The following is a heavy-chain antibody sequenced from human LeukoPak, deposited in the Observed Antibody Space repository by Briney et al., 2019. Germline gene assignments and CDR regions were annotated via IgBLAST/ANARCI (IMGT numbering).Heavy chain of an antibody. J-gene: IGHJ4*02. D-gene: IGHD6-13*01. CDR2: IKQDGSDK. Sequence: EGSLRLSCAASGFTFSSHWMSWVRQAPGKGLEWVANIKQDGSDKYYMDSVKGRFTISRDNAKNSLYLQMNSLRADDTAVYYCVRDQPLAALDYWGQGTLVTVSS. CDR1: GFTFSSHW. CDR3: VRDQPLAALDY. V-gene: IGHV3-7*01.